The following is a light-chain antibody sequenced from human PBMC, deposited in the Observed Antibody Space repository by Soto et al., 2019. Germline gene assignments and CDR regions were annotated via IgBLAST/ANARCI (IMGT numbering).Light chain of an antibody. V-gene: IGKV3-15*01. CDR2: GAS. Sequence: EIVMTQSPATLSVSPGERATLSCRASQSVSSNLAWYQQKPGQAPRLLIYGASTRATGIPARFSGSGSGTEVTLTVSGLQSEDFGVYYCQQYKNWPPFTFGQGTRLEIK. CDR3: QQYKNWPPFT. CDR1: QSVSSN. J-gene: IGKJ5*01.